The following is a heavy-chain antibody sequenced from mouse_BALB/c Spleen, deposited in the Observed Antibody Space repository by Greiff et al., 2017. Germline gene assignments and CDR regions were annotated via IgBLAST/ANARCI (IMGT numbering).Heavy chain of an antibody. CDR3: ARHYYRYDYAMDY. CDR1: GFSLTSYG. CDR2: IWAGGST. D-gene: IGHD2-14*01. J-gene: IGHJ4*01. Sequence: VKLVESGPGLVAPSQSLSITCTVSGFSLTSYGVHWVRQPPGKGLEWLGVIWAGGSTNYNSALMSRLSISKDNSKSQVFLKMNSLQTDDTAMYYCARHYYRYDYAMDYWGQGTSVTVSS. V-gene: IGHV2-9*02.